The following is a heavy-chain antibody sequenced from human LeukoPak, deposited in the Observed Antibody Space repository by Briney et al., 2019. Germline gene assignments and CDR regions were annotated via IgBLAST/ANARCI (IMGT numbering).Heavy chain of an antibody. CDR2: IYSSGST. D-gene: IGHD2-21*01. V-gene: IGHV4-61*02. J-gene: IGHJ6*02. Sequence: TLSLTCTVSGGSISSGSYYWTWIRQPAGKGLEWIGRIYSSGSTNYNPSLKSRVTVSVDTSKNQFSLKLSSVTAADTAVYYCARLEYCGAEFNYYGVDVWGQGTTVTVSS. CDR1: GGSISSGSYY. CDR3: ARLEYCGAEFNYYGVDV.